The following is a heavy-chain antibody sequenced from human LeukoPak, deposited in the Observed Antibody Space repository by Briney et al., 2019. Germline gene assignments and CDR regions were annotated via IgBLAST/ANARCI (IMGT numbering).Heavy chain of an antibody. CDR2: INPNSGGT. CDR3: ASGKPALYYFDY. D-gene: IGHD1-1*01. J-gene: IGHJ4*02. CDR1: AYTFTGYY. Sequence: ASVKVSCKASAYTFTGYYLHWVRQAPGQRLEWMGWINPNSGGTNYALKFQGRVTMTRDTSISTAYMELSRLRSDDTAIYYCASGKPALYYFDYWGQGALVTVSS. V-gene: IGHV1-2*02.